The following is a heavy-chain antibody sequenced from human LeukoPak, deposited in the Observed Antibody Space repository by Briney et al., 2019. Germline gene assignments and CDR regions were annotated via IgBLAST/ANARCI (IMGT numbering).Heavy chain of an antibody. CDR1: GFTFSSYR. Sequence: PGGSLRLSCAASGFTFSSYRMAWVRQAPGKELEWVANIKGDGSEDHYVDSVRGRFTISRDNAKNSLYLQMNSLTAEDTAVYYCARDVPYNMNQMYFDYWGQGTLVTVSS. V-gene: IGHV3-7*01. D-gene: IGHD3-10*01. CDR3: ARDVPYNMNQMYFDY. CDR2: IKGDGSED. J-gene: IGHJ4*02.